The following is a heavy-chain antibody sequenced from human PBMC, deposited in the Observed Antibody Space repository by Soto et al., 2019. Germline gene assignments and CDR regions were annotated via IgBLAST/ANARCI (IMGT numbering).Heavy chain of an antibody. CDR2: VYNSGST. CDR1: GGSISSNY. CDR3: ARYRREAVAGYTLDN. D-gene: IGHD6-13*01. V-gene: IGHV4-59*01. J-gene: IGHJ4*02. Sequence: SETLSLTCTVSGGSISSNYWTWIRQPPGKGLEWIGYVYNSGSTNYNPSLKSRVTISEDTSKSQFSLKVNSTTAADTAVYYCARYRREAVAGYTLDNWGQGILVTVSS.